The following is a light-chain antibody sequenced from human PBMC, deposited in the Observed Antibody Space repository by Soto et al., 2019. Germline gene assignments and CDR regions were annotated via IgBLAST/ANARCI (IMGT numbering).Light chain of an antibody. V-gene: IGKV3-15*01. CDR3: QQNNNWPPGT. J-gene: IGKJ1*01. Sequence: EIVMTQSPATLSVSPGERATLSCRASQSVSSNLAWYQQKPGQAPRLLIYGASTRATGIPARFSGSGSGTEFTLTISSLQSADFAVYYCQQNNNWPPGTFGQGTKVEIK. CDR2: GAS. CDR1: QSVSSN.